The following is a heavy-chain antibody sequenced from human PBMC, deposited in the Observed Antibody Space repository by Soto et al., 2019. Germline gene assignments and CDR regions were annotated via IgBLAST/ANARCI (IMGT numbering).Heavy chain of an antibody. CDR1: GASISSYY. CDR3: ARDKGRYDSGMDV. V-gene: IGHV4-59*01. J-gene: IGHJ6*02. Sequence: KASETLSLTCTVSGASISSYYWAWIRQPPGKGLEWIGYIFYSGSTKYNPSLKSRVTISVGTSKSHFSLNLASVTAADTAVYYCARDKGRYDSGMDVWGQGTTVTVSS. D-gene: IGHD3-9*01. CDR2: IFYSGST.